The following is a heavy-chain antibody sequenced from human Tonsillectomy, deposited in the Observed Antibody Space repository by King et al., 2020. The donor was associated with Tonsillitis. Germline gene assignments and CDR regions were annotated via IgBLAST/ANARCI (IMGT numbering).Heavy chain of an antibody. J-gene: IGHJ4*02. V-gene: IGHV3-21*01. Sequence: VQLVESGGGLVKPGGSLRLSCAASGFTFSSYSMNWVRQAPGKGLEWVSSTSSRSSYIYYADSVKGRFTISRDNAKNSLYLQMNSLRAEDTAVYYCAREGGDYGDYFDYWGQGTLVTVSS. CDR1: GFTFSSYS. CDR2: TSSRSSYI. CDR3: AREGGDYGDYFDY. D-gene: IGHD4-17*01.